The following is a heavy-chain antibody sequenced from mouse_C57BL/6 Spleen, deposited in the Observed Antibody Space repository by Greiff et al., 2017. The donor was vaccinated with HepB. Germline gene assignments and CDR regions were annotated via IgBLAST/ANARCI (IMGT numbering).Heavy chain of an antibody. CDR2: IYPSDSET. CDR1: GYTFTSYW. V-gene: IGHV1-61*01. D-gene: IGHD1-1*01. J-gene: IGHJ2*01. CDR3: ARKLYYGTGFDY. Sequence: QVQLQQPGAELVRPGSSVKLSCKASGYTFTSYWMDWVKQRPGQGLEWIGNIYPSDSETHYNQKFKDKATLTVDKSSSTAYMQLSSLTSEDSAVYYCARKLYYGTGFDYWGQGTTLTVSS.